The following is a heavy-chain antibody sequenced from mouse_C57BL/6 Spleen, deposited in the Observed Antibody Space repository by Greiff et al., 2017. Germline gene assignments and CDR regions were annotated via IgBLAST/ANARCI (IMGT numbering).Heavy chain of an antibody. V-gene: IGHV1-78*01. CDR3: AREDYYGRDY. CDR2: IYPGDGDT. Sequence: QVQLQQSDAELVKPGASVKISCKVSGYTFTDHTIHWMKQRPEQGLEWIGYIYPGDGDTNYNGKFKGKATLTADKSSSTAYMQLSSLTSEDSAVYFCAREDYYGRDYWGQGTTLTVSS. J-gene: IGHJ2*01. CDR1: GYTFTDHT. D-gene: IGHD1-1*01.